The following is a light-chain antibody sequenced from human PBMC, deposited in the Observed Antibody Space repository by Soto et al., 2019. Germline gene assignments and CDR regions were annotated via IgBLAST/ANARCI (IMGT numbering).Light chain of an antibody. Sequence: QSVLTQPASVSGSPGQSFTISCTGTSSDVGAYNYVSWYQQHPGKAPKLMISEVSNRPSGFSNRFSGSKSGNTASLTISGLQAEDEADYYCSSYTSSSTWVFGGGTKVTVL. CDR3: SSYTSSSTWV. CDR1: SSDVGAYNY. V-gene: IGLV2-14*01. CDR2: EVS. J-gene: IGLJ3*02.